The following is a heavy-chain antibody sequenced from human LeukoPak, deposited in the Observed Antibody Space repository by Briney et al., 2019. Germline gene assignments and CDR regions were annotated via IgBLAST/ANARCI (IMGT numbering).Heavy chain of an antibody. J-gene: IGHJ4*02. D-gene: IGHD2-15*01. Sequence: GGSLRLSCAASGFTFSSYAMHWVRQAPGKGLEWVAVISYDGSNKYYADSVKGRFTISRDNSKNTLYPQMNSLRAEDTAVYYCAREYCSGGSCLGYWGQGTLVTVSS. CDR3: AREYCSGGSCLGY. CDR2: ISYDGSNK. CDR1: GFTFSSYA. V-gene: IGHV3-30-3*01.